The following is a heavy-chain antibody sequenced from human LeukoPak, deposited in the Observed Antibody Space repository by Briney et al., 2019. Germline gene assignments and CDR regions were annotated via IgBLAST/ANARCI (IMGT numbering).Heavy chain of an antibody. Sequence: SVKVSCKASGGTFSKYTISWVRQRPGQGLEWMGGITPLFGTANYAQKFQGRVTITADESTSTAYMELSSLRSEDTAVYYCARLAGSYQDYYYDSSGYYYAVDYWGQGTLVTVSS. CDR1: GGTFSKYT. D-gene: IGHD3-22*01. CDR3: ARLAGSYQDYYYDSSGYYYAVDY. J-gene: IGHJ4*02. CDR2: ITPLFGTA. V-gene: IGHV1-69*13.